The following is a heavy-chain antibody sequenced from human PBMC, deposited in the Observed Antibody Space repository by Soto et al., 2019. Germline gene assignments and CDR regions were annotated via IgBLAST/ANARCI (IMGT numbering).Heavy chain of an antibody. CDR3: ARHTRRYSSSWYNWFDP. D-gene: IGHD6-13*01. Sequence: SETLSLTCTVSGGSISSSSYYWGWIRQPPGKGLEWIGSIYYSGSTYYNPSLKSRVTISVDTSKNQFSLKLSSVTAADTAVYYCARHTRRYSSSWYNWFDPWGQGTLVTVSS. J-gene: IGHJ5*02. CDR1: GGSISSSSYY. CDR2: IYYSGST. V-gene: IGHV4-39*01.